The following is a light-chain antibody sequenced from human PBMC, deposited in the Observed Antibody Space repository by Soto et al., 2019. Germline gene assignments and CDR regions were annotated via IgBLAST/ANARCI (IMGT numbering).Light chain of an antibody. CDR3: SSYTSSSTQV. V-gene: IGLV2-14*01. Sequence: QSALTQPASVSGSPGRWITISCTGTSSDVVGYNYVSWYQQHPGKAPKLMIYDVSNRPSGVSNRFSGSKSGNTASLTISGLQAEDEADYYCSSYTSSSTQVFGTGTKVTVL. CDR2: DVS. J-gene: IGLJ1*01. CDR1: SSDVVGYNY.